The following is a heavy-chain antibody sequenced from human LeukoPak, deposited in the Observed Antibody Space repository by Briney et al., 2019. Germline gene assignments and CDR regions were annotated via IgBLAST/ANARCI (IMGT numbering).Heavy chain of an antibody. CDR2: ISSSSSYI. D-gene: IGHD6-13*01. CDR3: ARDLGRGYSSSWYP. V-gene: IGHV3-21*01. CDR1: GFTFSSYA. J-gene: IGHJ5*02. Sequence: GGSLRLSCAASGFTFSSYAMSWVRQAPGKGLEWVSSISSSSSYIYYADSVKGRFTVSRDNAKNSLYLQMNSLRAEDTAVYYCARDLGRGYSSSWYPWGQGTLVTVSS.